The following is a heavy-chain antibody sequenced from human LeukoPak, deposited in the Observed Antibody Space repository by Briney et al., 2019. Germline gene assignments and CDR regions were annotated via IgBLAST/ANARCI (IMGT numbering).Heavy chain of an antibody. CDR1: GGTFISYA. CDR2: IIPIFGTA. CDR3: ARSKIYYYYGMDV. V-gene: IGHV1-69*13. J-gene: IGHJ6*02. Sequence: GASVKVSCKASGGTFISYAISWVRQAPGQGLEWMGGIIPIFGTANYAQKFQGRVTITADESTSTAYMELSSLRSEDTAVYYCARSKIYYYYGMDVWGQGTTVTVSS.